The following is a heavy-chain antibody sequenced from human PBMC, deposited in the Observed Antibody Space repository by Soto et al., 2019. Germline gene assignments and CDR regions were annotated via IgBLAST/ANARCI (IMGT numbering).Heavy chain of an antibody. V-gene: IGHV3-23*01. Sequence: PGGSLRLSCAASGFTFSGYAMSWVRQAPGKGLEWVSAISGSRTTTAYADSVKGRFTISRDNSKNTLYLQMNSLRIDDTAIYYCAKDAGSVCSGGSCSFKAPHYWGPGIRLTLSS. D-gene: IGHD2-15*01. CDR3: AKDAGSVCSGGSCSFKAPHY. J-gene: IGHJ4*02. CDR1: GFTFSGYA. CDR2: ISGSRTTT.